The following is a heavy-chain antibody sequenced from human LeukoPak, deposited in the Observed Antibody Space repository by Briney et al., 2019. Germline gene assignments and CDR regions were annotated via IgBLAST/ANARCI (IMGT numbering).Heavy chain of an antibody. J-gene: IGHJ6*03. V-gene: IGHV1-8*01. CDR2: MNPNSGNT. Sequence: ASVKVSCKASGYTFTSYDINWVRQATGQGLEWMGWMNPNSGNTGYAQKFQGRVTMTRNTSISTAYMELSSLRSEDTAVYYCARGRITMVRGRKGTRYMDVWGKGTTVTISS. D-gene: IGHD3-10*01. CDR1: GYTFTSYD. CDR3: ARGRITMVRGRKGTRYMDV.